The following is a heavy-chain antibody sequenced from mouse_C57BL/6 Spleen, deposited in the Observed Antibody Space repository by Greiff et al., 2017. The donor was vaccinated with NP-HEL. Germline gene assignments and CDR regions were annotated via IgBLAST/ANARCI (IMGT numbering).Heavy chain of an antibody. J-gene: IGHJ1*03. D-gene: IGHD1-1*01. V-gene: IGHV3-6*01. CDR1: GYSITSGYY. CDR2: ISYDGSN. Sequence: EVHLVESGPGLVKPSQSLSLTCSVTGYSITSGYYWNWIRQFPGNKLEWMGYISYDGSNNYNPSLKNRISITRDTSKNQFFLKLNSVTTEDTATYYCARDGGYYGSSDWYFDVWGTGTTVTVSS. CDR3: ARDGGYYGSSDWYFDV.